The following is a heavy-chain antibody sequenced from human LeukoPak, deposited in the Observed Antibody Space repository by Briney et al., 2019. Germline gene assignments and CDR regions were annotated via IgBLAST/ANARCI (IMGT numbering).Heavy chain of an antibody. D-gene: IGHD3-16*01. CDR2: ISGSGGST. CDR1: GFTFSSYA. J-gene: IGHJ4*02. Sequence: GGSLRLSCAASGFTFSSYAMSWVRQAPGKGLEWVLAISGSGGSTYYADSVKGRFTISRDNSKNTLYLQMNSLRAEDTAVYYCAKDRRYGDYVWGSSDYWGQETLVTVSS. CDR3: AKDRRYGDYVWGSSDY. V-gene: IGHV3-23*01.